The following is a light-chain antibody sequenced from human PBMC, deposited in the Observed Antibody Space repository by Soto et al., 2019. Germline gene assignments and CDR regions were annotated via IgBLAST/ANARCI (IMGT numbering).Light chain of an antibody. Sequence: EIVMTQSPATLSVSPGERATLSCRASQSVSSNLAWYQQKPGQAPGLLLYGASTRATGIPGRFSGSGSGTDFTLTISSLQSEDFAVYYCQQHNYWPSFGQGTKLEIK. CDR3: QQHNYWPS. CDR2: GAS. V-gene: IGKV3-15*01. CDR1: QSVSSN. J-gene: IGKJ2*01.